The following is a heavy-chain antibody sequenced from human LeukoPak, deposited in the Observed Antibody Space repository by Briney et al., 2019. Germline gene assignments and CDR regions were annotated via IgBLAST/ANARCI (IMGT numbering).Heavy chain of an antibody. J-gene: IGHJ4*02. V-gene: IGHV4-34*01. Sequence: SETLSLTCAVYGGSFSGYYWSWIRQPPGKGLEWIGEINHSGSTNYNPSLKSRVTISVDTSKNQISLKLSSVTAADTAVYYCARVVVVVAAMDYWGQGTLVTVSS. D-gene: IGHD2-15*01. CDR2: INHSGST. CDR3: ARVVVVVAAMDY. CDR1: GGSFSGYY.